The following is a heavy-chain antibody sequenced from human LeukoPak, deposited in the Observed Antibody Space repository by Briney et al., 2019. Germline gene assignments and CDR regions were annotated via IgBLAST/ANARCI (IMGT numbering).Heavy chain of an antibody. D-gene: IGHD2-15*01. CDR3: ARVGFCSGGTCPYYFDC. CDR2: INPNNGGT. J-gene: IGHJ4*02. CDR1: GYIFTGYY. V-gene: IGHV1-2*02. Sequence: GASVKVSCKASGYIFTGYYMHWVRQAPGQGLEWMGWINPNNGGTKYAQKFQGRVTMTRDTSISTAYMELSSLTSDDTALYYCARVGFCSGGTCPYYFDCWGQGTQVTVSS.